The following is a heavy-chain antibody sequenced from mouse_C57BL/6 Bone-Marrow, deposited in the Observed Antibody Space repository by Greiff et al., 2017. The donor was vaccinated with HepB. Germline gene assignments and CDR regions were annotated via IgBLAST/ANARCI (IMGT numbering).Heavy chain of an antibody. Sequence: QVQLQQPGAELVKPGASVKMSCKASGYTFTSYWITWVKQRPGQGLEWIGDIYPGSGSTNYNEKFKSKATLTVETSSSTAYMQLSSLTSEDSAVYYCASDSHYAMDYWGQGTSVTVSS. V-gene: IGHV1-55*01. CDR2: IYPGSGST. CDR3: ASDSHYAMDY. J-gene: IGHJ4*01. CDR1: GYTFTSYW.